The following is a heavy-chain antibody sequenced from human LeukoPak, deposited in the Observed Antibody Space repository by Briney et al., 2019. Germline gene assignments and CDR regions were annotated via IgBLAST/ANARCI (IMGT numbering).Heavy chain of an antibody. J-gene: IGHJ4*02. CDR2: IYHSGST. CDR1: GGSISSGGYS. D-gene: IGHD6-13*01. V-gene: IGHV4-30-2*01. CDR3: ASRIAAAGKGVY. Sequence: SQTLSLTCAVSGGSISSGGYSWSWIRQPPGKGLEWIGYIYHSGSTYYNPSLKSRVTISVDTSKNQFSLKLSSVTAADTAVYYCASRIAAAGKGVYWGQGTLVTVSS.